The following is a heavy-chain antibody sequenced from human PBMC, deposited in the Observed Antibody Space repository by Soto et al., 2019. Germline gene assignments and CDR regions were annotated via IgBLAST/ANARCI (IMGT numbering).Heavy chain of an antibody. J-gene: IGHJ5*02. D-gene: IGHD2-21*01. CDR1: GYTFTRYT. Sequence: QVQLVPSGAEVKKPGASVKISCKSSGYTFTRYTMNWVRPAPGQRIAWMGWINPDNGNTKSSQQFQDRVIITRDTSASTAYMDLSSLRSEDTAVYYCTRGIATGQLDPWGQGTLVTVSS. V-gene: IGHV1-3*01. CDR3: TRGIATGQLDP. CDR2: INPDNGNT.